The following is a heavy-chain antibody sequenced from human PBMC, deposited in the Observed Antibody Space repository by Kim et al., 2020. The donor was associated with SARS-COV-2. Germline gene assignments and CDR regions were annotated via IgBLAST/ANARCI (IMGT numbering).Heavy chain of an antibody. CDR3: AIIAAGGT. V-gene: IGHV3-74*01. CDR1: GFSFSSYW. Sequence: GGSLRLSCAASGFSFSSYWMHWVRQAPGKGLVWVSRINGDGSTTNYADSVKGRFTVSRDNAKKTLYLQMNSLRAEDTAVYHCAIIAAGGTWGQGTLVTVSS. J-gene: IGHJ4*02. D-gene: IGHD6-13*01. CDR2: INGDGSTT.